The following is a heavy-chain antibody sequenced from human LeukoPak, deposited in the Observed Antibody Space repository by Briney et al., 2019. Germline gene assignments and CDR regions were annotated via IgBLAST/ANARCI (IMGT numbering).Heavy chain of an antibody. CDR1: GFTFSSYA. CDR3: ATHRTYYDSGGSPAGGRFFDC. CDR2: IRGSGGNT. D-gene: IGHD3-22*01. V-gene: IGHV3-23*01. Sequence: PGGSLRLSCSASGFTFSSYAMSWVRQAPGKGLEWVSAIRGSGGNTYYADSVKGRFTISRDNSKNTLYLQMNSLRAEDTAVYYCATHRTYYDSGGSPAGGRFFDCWGQGTLVTVSS. J-gene: IGHJ4*02.